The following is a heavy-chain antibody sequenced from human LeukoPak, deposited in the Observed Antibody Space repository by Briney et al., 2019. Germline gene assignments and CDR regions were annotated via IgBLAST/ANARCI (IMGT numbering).Heavy chain of an antibody. D-gene: IGHD6-6*01. Sequence: SETLSLTCIVSGGSISSSIYYWAWVRQPPGKGLEWIGYIYYSGSTNYNPSLKSRVTISVDTSKNQFSLKLSSVTAADTAVYYCARGLLYFEYSSSGDYYMDVWGKGATVTVSS. CDR3: ARGLLYFEYSSSGDYYMDV. CDR2: IYYSGST. J-gene: IGHJ6*03. CDR1: GGSISSSIYY. V-gene: IGHV4-61*05.